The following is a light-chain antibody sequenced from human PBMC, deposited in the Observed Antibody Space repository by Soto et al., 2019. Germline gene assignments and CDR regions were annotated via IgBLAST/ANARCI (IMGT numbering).Light chain of an antibody. J-gene: IGLJ1*01. CDR1: SSDVGGYDY. Sequence: QSVLTQPASVSGSPGQSIAISCTGTSSDVGGYDYVSWYQQHPGKAPKLMIYDVSNRPSGVSNRFSGSKSDNTASLTISGPQAEDEADYYCSSYTSSSTYVFGTGTKVTVL. CDR3: SSYTSSSTYV. V-gene: IGLV2-14*03. CDR2: DVS.